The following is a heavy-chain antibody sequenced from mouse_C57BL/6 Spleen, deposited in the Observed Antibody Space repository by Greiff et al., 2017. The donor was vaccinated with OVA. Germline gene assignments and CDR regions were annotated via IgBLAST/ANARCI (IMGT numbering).Heavy chain of an antibody. Sequence: VQGVESGAELVRPGASVTLSCKASGYTFTDYEMHWVKQTPVHGLEWIGAIDPETGGTAYNQKFKGKAILTADKSSSTAYMELRSLTSEDSAVYYCTFTTVVARYFDVWGTGTTVTVSS. D-gene: IGHD1-1*01. CDR2: IDPETGGT. J-gene: IGHJ1*03. V-gene: IGHV1-15*01. CDR1: GYTFTDYE. CDR3: TFTTVVARYFDV.